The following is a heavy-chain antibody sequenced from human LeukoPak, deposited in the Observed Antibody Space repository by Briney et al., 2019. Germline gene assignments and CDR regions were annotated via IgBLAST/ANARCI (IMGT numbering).Heavy chain of an antibody. CDR2: IRSDGGNK. CDR3: AKAANYDILTGYYLDY. D-gene: IGHD3-9*01. J-gene: IGHJ4*02. V-gene: IGHV3-30*02. CDR1: GFTFSSYG. Sequence: GGSLRLSCAASGFTFSSYGMHWVRQAPGKGLEWVAFIRSDGGNKYYADSVKGRFTISRDNSKNTLYLQMNNLRAEDTAIYYCAKAANYDILTGYYLDYWGQGTLVTVSS.